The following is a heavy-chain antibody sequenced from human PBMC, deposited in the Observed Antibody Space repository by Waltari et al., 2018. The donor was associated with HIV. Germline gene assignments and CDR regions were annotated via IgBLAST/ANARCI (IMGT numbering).Heavy chain of an antibody. CDR3: AGGRDSREQRLVAGFDF. Sequence: QVQLQQWGAGLLKPSDTLSLTCAVYNASFSDYYWTWIRQIPGKRLEWIGEINNRGSNDYNPSLKSRVTMSSDMSKRQFSMRLKSVVAADTALYFCAGGRDSREQRLVAGFDFWGRGTLVTVSS. V-gene: IGHV4-34*02. CDR2: INNRGSN. CDR1: NASFSDYY. J-gene: IGHJ4*02. D-gene: IGHD2-8*02.